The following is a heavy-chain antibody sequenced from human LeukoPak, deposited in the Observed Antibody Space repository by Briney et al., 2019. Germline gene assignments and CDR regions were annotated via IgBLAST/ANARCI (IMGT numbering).Heavy chain of an antibody. D-gene: IGHD6-19*01. V-gene: IGHV5-51*01. CDR2: IYPGDSDT. Sequence: GESLKISCKGSGYSFTSYWIGWVRQMPGKGLEWMGIIYPGDSDTRYSPSFQGQVTISADKSISTAYLQWSSLKASDTAMYYCERLRYSSGWYDWFDPWGQGTLVTVSS. J-gene: IGHJ5*02. CDR3: ERLRYSSGWYDWFDP. CDR1: GYSFTSYW.